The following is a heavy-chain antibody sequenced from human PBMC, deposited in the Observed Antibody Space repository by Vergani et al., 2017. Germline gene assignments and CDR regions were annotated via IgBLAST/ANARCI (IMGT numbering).Heavy chain of an antibody. Sequence: EVQLVESGGGLVKPGGSLRLSCAASGFTFSSYSMNWVRQAPGKGLEWVSSISSSSSYIYYADSVKGRFTISRDNAKNSLYLQMNSLRAEDTAVYYCAREGIVVVVAATPIGCMDVWGQGP. D-gene: IGHD2-15*01. CDR2: ISSSSSYI. CDR1: GFTFSSYS. V-gene: IGHV3-21*01. CDR3: AREGIVVVVAATPIGCMDV. J-gene: IGHJ6*02.